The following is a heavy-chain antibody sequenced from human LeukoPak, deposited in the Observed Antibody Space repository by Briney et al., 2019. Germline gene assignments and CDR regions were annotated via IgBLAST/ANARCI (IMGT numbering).Heavy chain of an antibody. D-gene: IGHD3-10*02. V-gene: IGHV3-48*03. CDR1: GFTFSSYE. CDR2: ISSSGSTI. J-gene: IGHJ6*04. Sequence: GGSLRLFCAASGFTFSSYEMNWVRQAPGKGLEWVSYISSSGSTIYYADSVKGRFTISRDNAKDSLYLQMNSLRAEDTAVYYCAELGITMIGGVWGKGTTVTISS. CDR3: AELGITMIGGV.